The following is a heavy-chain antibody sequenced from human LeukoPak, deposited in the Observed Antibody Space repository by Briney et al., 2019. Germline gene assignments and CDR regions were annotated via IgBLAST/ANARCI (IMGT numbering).Heavy chain of an antibody. J-gene: IGHJ2*01. CDR1: GFTFSSYA. CDR3: AGEAAGTRRLYFDV. CDR2: ISGSGGST. Sequence: AGGSLRLSCVGSGFTFSSYAMSWVRQGPGKGLEWVSSISGSGGSTYYADFVKGRFTISRDNSKNTLYLHMNSLRVADTAVYYCAGEAAGTRRLYFDVWGRGTLVTVSS. V-gene: IGHV3-23*01. D-gene: IGHD6-13*01.